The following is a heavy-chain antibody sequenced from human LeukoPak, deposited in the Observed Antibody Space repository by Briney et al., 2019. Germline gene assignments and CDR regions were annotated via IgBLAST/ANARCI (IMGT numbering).Heavy chain of an antibody. Sequence: GSLRLSSAASGFTFSSYAMNWVRQAPGKGLEWVSGISGSDDSTYYADSVKGRFTISRDISRNTLYLQMNSLRAEDTAVYYCAKDSGHSSSWYYWGQGTLVTVSS. V-gene: IGHV3-23*01. CDR2: ISGSDDST. CDR3: AKDSGHSSSWYY. J-gene: IGHJ4*02. D-gene: IGHD6-13*01. CDR1: GFTFSSYA.